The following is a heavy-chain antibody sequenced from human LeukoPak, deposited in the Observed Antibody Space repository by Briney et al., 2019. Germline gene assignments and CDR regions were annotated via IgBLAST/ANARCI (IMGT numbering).Heavy chain of an antibody. V-gene: IGHV1-24*01. CDR2: FDPEDGET. D-gene: IGHD3-16*02. CDR3: ATDRDYDYVWGSYRYS. CDR1: GYTLTELS. J-gene: IGHJ4*02. Sequence: ASVKVSCKVSGYTLTELSMHWVRQAPGKGLEWMGGFDPEDGETIYAQKFQGRVTMTEDTSTDTAYMELGSLRSEDTAVYYCATDRDYDYVWGSYRYSWGQGTLVTVSS.